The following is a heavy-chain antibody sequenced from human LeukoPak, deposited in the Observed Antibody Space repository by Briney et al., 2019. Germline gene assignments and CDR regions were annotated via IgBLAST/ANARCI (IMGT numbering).Heavy chain of an antibody. D-gene: IGHD3-9*01. CDR2: IYYSGST. J-gene: IGHJ5*02. V-gene: IGHV4-59*01. Sequence: KPSETLSLTCTVSGGSISTYYWSWIRQPPGKGLEWIGFIYYSGSTNFNPSLKSRVTISVDTSKDQFSLKLSSVTAADTAVYYCARGNYDILTGRDWFDPWGQGTLVTVSS. CDR3: ARGNYDILTGRDWFDP. CDR1: GGSISTYY.